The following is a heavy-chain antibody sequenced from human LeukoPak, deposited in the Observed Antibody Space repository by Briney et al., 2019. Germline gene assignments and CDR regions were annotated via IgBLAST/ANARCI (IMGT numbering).Heavy chain of an antibody. Sequence: GGSLRPSCAASGFTFSSYAMSWVRQAPGKGLEWVSAISGSGGSTYYADSVKGRFTISRDNSKNTLYLQMNSLRAEDTAVYYCARESNRRLHYYGIDVWGLGTTVTVSS. CDR3: ARESNRRLHYYGIDV. CDR1: GFTFSSYA. V-gene: IGHV3-23*01. CDR2: ISGSGGST. J-gene: IGHJ6*02. D-gene: IGHD2-15*01.